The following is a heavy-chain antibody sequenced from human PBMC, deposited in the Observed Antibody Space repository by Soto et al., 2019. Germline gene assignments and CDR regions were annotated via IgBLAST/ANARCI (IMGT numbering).Heavy chain of an antibody. V-gene: IGHV3-33*01. J-gene: IGHJ4*02. CDR2: IWQDGSNK. Sequence: QLQLVESGGGVVQPGRSLRLSCAVSGFTFRNYAMHWVRQAPGKGPEWVAIIWQDGSNKYYADSVKGRFTISRDNSENTLYLEMNRLRAEDTALYYCARAFPQLRHGDWGQGTLVAVSS. CDR3: ARAFPQLRHGD. CDR1: GFTFRNYA. D-gene: IGHD2-2*01.